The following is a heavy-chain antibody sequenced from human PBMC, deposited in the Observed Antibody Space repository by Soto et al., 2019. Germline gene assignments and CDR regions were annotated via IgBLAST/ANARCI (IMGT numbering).Heavy chain of an antibody. D-gene: IGHD3-16*01. J-gene: IGHJ4*02. CDR1: GFTVRGNY. Sequence: GGSLRLSCAASGFTVRGNYMGWVRQGPGKGLECVSLIYSGGGTYYADSVKGRFTISRDNSKNTLYLQMNSLRAEDTAVYYCARDHGGQSGNFIFDNWGQGTPVTVSS. CDR3: ARDHGGQSGNFIFDN. CDR2: IYSGGGT. V-gene: IGHV3-53*01.